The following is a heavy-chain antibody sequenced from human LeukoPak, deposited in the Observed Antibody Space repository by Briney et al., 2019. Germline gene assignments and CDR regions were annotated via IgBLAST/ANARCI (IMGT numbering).Heavy chain of an antibody. CDR1: GYSISSGYY. J-gene: IGHJ5*02. D-gene: IGHD3-3*01. Sequence: SETLSLTCTVSGYSISSGYYWGWTRQPPGKGLEWIGSIYHSWSNYYNPSLKSRVTISEDTSKNQFSLKLSSATAADTAVYYCARDPITISNSDWFDPWGQGTLVTVSS. CDR2: IYHSWSN. CDR3: ARDPITISNSDWFDP. V-gene: IGHV4-38-2*02.